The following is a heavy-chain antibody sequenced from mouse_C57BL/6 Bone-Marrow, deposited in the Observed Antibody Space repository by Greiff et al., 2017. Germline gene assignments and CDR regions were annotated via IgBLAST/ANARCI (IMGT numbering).Heavy chain of an antibody. J-gene: IGHJ3*01. V-gene: IGHV14-4*01. CDR1: GFNIKDDY. D-gene: IGHD2-3*01. CDR3: TTRLLRPFAY. Sequence: EVQLQESGAELVRPGASVKLSCTASGFNIKDDYMHWVKQRPEQGLEWIGWIDPENGDTEYASKFQGKATITADTSSNTAYLQLSSLISEDTAVYYCTTRLLRPFAYWGQGTLVTVSA. CDR2: IDPENGDT.